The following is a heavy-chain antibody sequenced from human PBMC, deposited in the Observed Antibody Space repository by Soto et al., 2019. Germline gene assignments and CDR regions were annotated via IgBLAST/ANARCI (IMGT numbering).Heavy chain of an antibody. CDR1: GFTFSSYA. CDR3: AKVPDYYGSGSVYYFDY. V-gene: IGHV3-23*01. J-gene: IGHJ4*02. CDR2: ISGSGGST. Sequence: GGSLRLSCAASGFTFSSYAMSWVRQAPGKGLEWVSAISGSGGSTYYADSVKGRFTISRDNSKNTLYLQMNSLRAEDTAVYYCAKVPDYYGSGSVYYFDYWGQGTLVTVSS. D-gene: IGHD3-10*01.